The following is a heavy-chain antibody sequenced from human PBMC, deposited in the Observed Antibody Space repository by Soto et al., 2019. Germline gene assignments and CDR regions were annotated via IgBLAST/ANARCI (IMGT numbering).Heavy chain of an antibody. CDR3: VRGTNGWRGMDY. D-gene: IGHD2-8*01. V-gene: IGHV3-74*01. CDR2: ITEDGSGT. CDR1: GFTFSSYP. Sequence: EVQLVESGGAIVQPGGSLRLSCATSGFTFSSYPIHWVRQAPGKGPVWVSRITEDGSGTTYADSVKVRFTVTRDNAKNTMYLQMSGLGAEDTAVYHCVRGTNGWRGMDYWGQGTLVTVSS. J-gene: IGHJ4*02.